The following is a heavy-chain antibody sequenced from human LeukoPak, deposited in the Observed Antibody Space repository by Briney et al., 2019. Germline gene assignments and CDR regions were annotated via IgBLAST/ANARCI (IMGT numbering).Heavy chain of an antibody. CDR2: INPNSGGT. J-gene: IGHJ4*02. CDR3: ARNVGSGFDY. D-gene: IGHD1-1*01. V-gene: IGHV1-2*02. CDR1: WYTLTRYY. Sequence: GGSLKGSCKASWYTLTRYYMHWGGQTPGQRLEWMGWINPNSGGTNYAQKFQGRVTMTRDTSISTAYMELSRLRSDDTAVYYCARNVGSGFDYWGQGTLVTVSS.